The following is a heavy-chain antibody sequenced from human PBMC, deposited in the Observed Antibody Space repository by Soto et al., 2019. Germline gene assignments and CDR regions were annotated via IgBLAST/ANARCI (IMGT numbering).Heavy chain of an antibody. CDR2: IIPMFAAP. J-gene: IGHJ6*02. Sequence: SVKVCCKASVGRFSCYVINWVRQAPGQGLEWMGGIIPMFAAPSYAQKFQGRVTIAADESTSIAYMELTSLTSEDTAVYYCARDRNPGSLYYDFGMDVWGQGTTVTVSS. V-gene: IGHV1-69*13. CDR1: VGRFSCYV. CDR3: ARDRNPGSLYYDFGMDV. D-gene: IGHD1-1*01.